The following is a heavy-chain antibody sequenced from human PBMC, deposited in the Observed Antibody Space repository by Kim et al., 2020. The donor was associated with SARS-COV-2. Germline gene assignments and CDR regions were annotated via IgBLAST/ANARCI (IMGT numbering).Heavy chain of an antibody. CDR3: ARDRTVFGVVIPFDY. CDR2: IYTSGST. Sequence: SETLSLTCTVSGGSISSGSYYWSWIRQPAGKGLEWIGRIYTSGSTNYNPSLKSRVTISVDTSKNQFSLKLSSVTAADTAVYYCARDRTVFGVVIPFDYWGQGTLITVSS. D-gene: IGHD3-3*01. V-gene: IGHV4-61*02. CDR1: GGSISSGSYY. J-gene: IGHJ4*02.